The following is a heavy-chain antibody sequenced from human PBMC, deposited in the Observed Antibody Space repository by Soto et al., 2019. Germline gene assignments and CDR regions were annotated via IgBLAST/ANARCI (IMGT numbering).Heavy chain of an antibody. CDR2: ISNLGSQT. D-gene: IGHD3-3*01. Sequence: EPLVESGGGLVQPGGSLRLSCVASGFNFRDYYMSWIRQAPGKGLEWLSYISNLGSQTKYADSLKGRFTLSRDNAKGSLYLQMNSLSADDTAVYYCARRFSHYYGLEVWGQETTVTVSS. J-gene: IGHJ6*02. CDR3: ARRFSHYYGLEV. V-gene: IGHV3-11*06. CDR1: GFNFRDYY.